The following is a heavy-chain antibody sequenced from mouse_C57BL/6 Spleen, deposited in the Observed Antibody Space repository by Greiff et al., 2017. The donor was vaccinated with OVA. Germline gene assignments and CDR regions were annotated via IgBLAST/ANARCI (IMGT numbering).Heavy chain of an antibody. CDR3: ARGGGYDS. V-gene: IGHV1-54*01. Sequence: QVQLQQSGAELVRPGTSVKVSCKASGYAFTNYLIEWVKQRPGQGLEWIGVINPGSGGTNYNEKFKGKATLTADKSSGTAYMQLSSLTSEDSAVYFCARGGGYDSWGQGTSVTVSS. CDR1: GYAFTNYL. CDR2: INPGSGGT. J-gene: IGHJ4*01. D-gene: IGHD2-4*01.